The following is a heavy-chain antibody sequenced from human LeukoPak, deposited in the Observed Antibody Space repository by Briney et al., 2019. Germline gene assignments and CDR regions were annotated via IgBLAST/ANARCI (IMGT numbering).Heavy chain of an antibody. J-gene: IGHJ4*02. CDR2: INKDESAR. D-gene: IGHD3-3*01. V-gene: IGHV3-7*01. CDR1: GFSFRDYW. Sequence: GGSLRLSCAASGFSFRDYWMNWVRQAPGKGLEWVASINKDESARYYVDSVKGRFTISRDNAKNSLYLQMDSLRVEDTAVYFCARGGYYTFDSWGQGTLVTVSS. CDR3: ARGGYYTFDS.